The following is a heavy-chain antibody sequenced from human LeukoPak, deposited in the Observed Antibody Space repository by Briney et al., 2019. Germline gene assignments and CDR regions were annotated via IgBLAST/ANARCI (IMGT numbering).Heavy chain of an antibody. D-gene: IGHD3-10*01. CDR2: ISTSSSYI. CDR3: TRDPGDGSGSYYYYGMDV. Sequence: GGSLRLSCAASGFTFSGYSMNWVRQAPGKGLEWVSSISTSSSYIYYADSVKGRFTISGDNAKNSLYLQMNSLRAEDTAVYYCTRDPGDGSGSYYYYGMDVWGQGTTVTVSS. J-gene: IGHJ6*02. V-gene: IGHV3-21*01. CDR1: GFTFSGYS.